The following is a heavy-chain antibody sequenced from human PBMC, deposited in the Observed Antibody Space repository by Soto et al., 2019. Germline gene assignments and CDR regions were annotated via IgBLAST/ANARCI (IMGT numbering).Heavy chain of an antibody. J-gene: IGHJ4*03. CDR3: ARGGDDSSGFAYYFDY. D-gene: IGHD3-22*01. V-gene: IGHV4-59*01. CDR2: IYYSGST. Sequence: SETLSLTCTVSGGSISSYYWSWIRQPPGKGLEWIGYIYYSGSTNYNPSLKSRVTISVDTSKNQFSLKLSSVTAADTAVYYCARGGDDSSGFAYYFDYWGQGTMVTVSS. CDR1: GGSISSYY.